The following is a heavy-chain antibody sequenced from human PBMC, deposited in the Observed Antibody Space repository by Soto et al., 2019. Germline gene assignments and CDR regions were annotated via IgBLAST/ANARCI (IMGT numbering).Heavy chain of an antibody. D-gene: IGHD3-9*01. CDR2: IYYRGNT. J-gene: IGHJ4*02. CDR3: ARLEGLATISYYFDY. Sequence: QLQLQESGPGLVKPSETLSLTCSVSGDSINSDNYYWGWIRQPPGKGLEWIGSIYYRGNTYYNPSLKTRVTIALAKSKSQFSLQLNSVTAADSAVYFCARLEGLATISYYFDYWGQGTLVTVSS. CDR1: GDSINSDNYY. V-gene: IGHV4-39*01.